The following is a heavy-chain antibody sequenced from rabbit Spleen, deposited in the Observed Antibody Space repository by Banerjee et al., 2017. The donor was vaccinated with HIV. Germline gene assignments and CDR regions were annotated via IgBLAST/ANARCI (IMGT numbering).Heavy chain of an antibody. Sequence: EESGGGLVKPEGSLTLTCKASGFSFSSSYWMSWVRQAPGKGLKWIACIVNGNGNTYYASWVNGRFTISRSTSLATVTLQVTSLTVADTATYFCARDLDGVIGWNFGWWGQGTLVTVS. CDR1: GFSFSSSYW. D-gene: IGHD4-1*01. J-gene: IGHJ3*01. V-gene: IGHV1S47*01. CDR3: ARDLDGVIGWNFGW. CDR2: IVNGNGNT.